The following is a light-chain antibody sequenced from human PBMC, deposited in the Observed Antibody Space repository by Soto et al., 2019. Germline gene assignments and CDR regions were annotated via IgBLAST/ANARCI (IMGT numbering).Light chain of an antibody. J-gene: IGKJ1*01. CDR2: AAS. CDR1: QVISRG. Sequence: LQMTQSPSSVSESVGARATIIGRASQVISRGLAWYQQKPGKAPNLLIYAASSLQSGVPSRFSGSGSGTDFTLTISSLQPEDFATYYCQQSNSYPRTFGQGTKVEIK. V-gene: IGKV1-12*01. CDR3: QQSNSYPRT.